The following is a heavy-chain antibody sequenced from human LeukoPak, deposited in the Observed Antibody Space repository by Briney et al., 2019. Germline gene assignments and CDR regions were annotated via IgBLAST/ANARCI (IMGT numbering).Heavy chain of an antibody. J-gene: IGHJ4*02. V-gene: IGHV3-48*02. CDR1: GFSFSGYN. Sequence: PGGSRRLSCAASGFSFSGYNMNWARQAPGKGLEWVSYISSSGTTVYYADSVKGRFTISRDNAKNSLSLQMNSLRDEETAVYYCGMVRGVSLDYRGQGTLVTVSS. CDR2: ISSSGTTV. CDR3: GMVRGVSLDY. D-gene: IGHD3-10*01.